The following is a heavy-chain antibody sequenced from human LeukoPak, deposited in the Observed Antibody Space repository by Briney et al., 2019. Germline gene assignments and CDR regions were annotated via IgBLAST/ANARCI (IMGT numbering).Heavy chain of an antibody. J-gene: IGHJ3*01. CDR3: ARGNAFDV. Sequence: SETLSLTCSVSGYSIKNGYYWDWIRQAPGKGLEWLGSILHTGKTFYNPSLKSRLTLPVDTSKNQFSLNLRSVTASDTAVYYCARGNAFDVWGQGTMVTVSS. CDR2: ILHTGKT. CDR1: GYSIKNGYY. V-gene: IGHV4-38-2*02.